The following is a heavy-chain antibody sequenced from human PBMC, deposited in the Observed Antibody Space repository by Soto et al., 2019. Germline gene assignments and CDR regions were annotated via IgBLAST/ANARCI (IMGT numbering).Heavy chain of an antibody. CDR3: ARDRHSSGWYRSSGLGY. V-gene: IGHV3-21*01. CDR1: GFTFSSYS. J-gene: IGHJ4*02. CDR2: ISSSSSYI. Sequence: EVQLVESGGGLVKPGGSLRLSCAASGFTFSSYSMNWVRQAPGKGLEWVSSISSSSSYIYYADSVKGRFTISRDNAKNSLYLQMNSLRAEDTAVCYCARDRHSSGWYRSSGLGYWGQGTLVTVSS. D-gene: IGHD6-19*01.